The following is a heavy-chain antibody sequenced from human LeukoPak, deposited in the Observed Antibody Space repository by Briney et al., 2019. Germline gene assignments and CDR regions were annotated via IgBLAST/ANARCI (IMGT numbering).Heavy chain of an antibody. CDR2: IYTSGST. CDR1: GGSISSYY. Sequence: PSETLSLTCTVSGGSISSYYWSWIRQPAGKGLAWIGRIYTSGSTNYNRSLKSRVTMSVDTSKNQFSLKLSSVTAADTAVYYCARDRYYYDSSGYYLFDYWGQGTLVTVSS. CDR3: ARDRYYYDSSGYYLFDY. J-gene: IGHJ4*02. V-gene: IGHV4-4*07. D-gene: IGHD3-22*01.